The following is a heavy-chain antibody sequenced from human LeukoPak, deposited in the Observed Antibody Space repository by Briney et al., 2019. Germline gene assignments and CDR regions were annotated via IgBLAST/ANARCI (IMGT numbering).Heavy chain of an antibody. D-gene: IGHD6-6*01. CDR3: ARIGYSSSSFDY. Sequence: PGGSLRLSCAASGFTFSNYWMSWVRQAPGKGLEWVANIKQDGSDKNYVDSLKGRFTISRDNAKNSLYLQMNSLRAKDTAVYYCARIGYSSSSFDYWGQGTLVTVSS. V-gene: IGHV3-7*01. J-gene: IGHJ4*02. CDR1: GFTFSNYW. CDR2: IKQDGSDK.